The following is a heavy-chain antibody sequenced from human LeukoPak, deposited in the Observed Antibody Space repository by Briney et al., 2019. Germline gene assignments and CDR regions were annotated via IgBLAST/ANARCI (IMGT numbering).Heavy chain of an antibody. CDR1: GFTFDDYA. CDR3: AKDLSSAITSALVLDV. D-gene: IGHD3-22*01. Sequence: PGRSLRLSCTVSGFTFDDYAFHWVRQAPGKGLEWVSGITWNRDNIGYGDSVKGRFTVSRDNVKKVLYLQMNNLRPEDTAVYYCAKDLSSAITSALVLDVWGQGATVIVSS. J-gene: IGHJ6*02. CDR2: ITWNRDNI. V-gene: IGHV3-9*01.